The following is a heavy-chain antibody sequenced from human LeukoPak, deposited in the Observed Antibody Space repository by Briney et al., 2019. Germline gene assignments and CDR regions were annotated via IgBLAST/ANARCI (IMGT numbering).Heavy chain of an antibody. CDR3: ARDQNYDYVWGSYRHFDY. J-gene: IGHJ4*02. CDR2: IIPIFGTA. V-gene: IGHV1-69*05. CDR1: GGTFSSYA. Sequence: SVKVSCKASGGTFSSYAISWVRQAPGQGLEWMGGIIPIFGTANYAQKFQGRVTMTTDTSTSTAYMELRSLRSDDTAVYYCARDQNYDYVWGSYRHFDYWGQGTLVTVSS. D-gene: IGHD3-16*02.